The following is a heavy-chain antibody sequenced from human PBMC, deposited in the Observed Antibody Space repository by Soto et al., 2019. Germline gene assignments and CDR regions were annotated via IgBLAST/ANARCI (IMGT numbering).Heavy chain of an antibody. V-gene: IGHV3-11*01. CDR3: ARPPPWQPYYYYYMDV. Sequence: GGSLRLSCAASGFTFSDYYMSWIRQAPGKGLEWVSYISSSGSTIYYADSVKGRFTISRDNAKNSLYQQMNSLRAEDTAVYYCARPPPWQPYYYYYMDVWGKGTTVTVSS. D-gene: IGHD5-12*01. J-gene: IGHJ6*03. CDR2: ISSSGSTI. CDR1: GFTFSDYY.